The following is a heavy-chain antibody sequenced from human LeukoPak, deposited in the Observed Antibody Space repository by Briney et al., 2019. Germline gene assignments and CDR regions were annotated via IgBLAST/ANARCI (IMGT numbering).Heavy chain of an antibody. Sequence: SETLSLTCTVSGGSVSSGGYYWGWIRQPPGKGLEWIGSVYYSGSTYYNPSLRSRVTISVDTSKNQFFLKLSSVTAADTAVYYCARHLYSSGWYYFDYWGQGTLVTVSS. J-gene: IGHJ4*02. V-gene: IGHV4-39*01. CDR3: ARHLYSSGWYYFDY. CDR1: GGSVSSGGYY. D-gene: IGHD6-19*01. CDR2: VYYSGST.